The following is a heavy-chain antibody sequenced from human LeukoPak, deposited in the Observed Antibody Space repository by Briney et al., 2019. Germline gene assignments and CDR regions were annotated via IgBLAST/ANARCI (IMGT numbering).Heavy chain of an antibody. J-gene: IGHJ3*02. Sequence: SETLSLTCTVSGGSIRSGSYYWSWIRQPAGKGLEWIGRIYTSGSINYNPSLKSRVTISVDTSKNQFSLKLSSVTAADTAVYYCARDLYYYDSSGYYLWGFDIWGQGTMVTVSS. CDR3: ARDLYYYDSSGYYLWGFDI. D-gene: IGHD3-22*01. CDR1: GGSIRSGSYY. V-gene: IGHV4-61*02. CDR2: IYTSGSI.